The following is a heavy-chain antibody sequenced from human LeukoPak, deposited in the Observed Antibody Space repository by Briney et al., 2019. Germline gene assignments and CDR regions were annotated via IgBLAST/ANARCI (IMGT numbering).Heavy chain of an antibody. CDR3: AKLPGPIAVAGAFDY. J-gene: IGHJ4*02. D-gene: IGHD6-19*01. V-gene: IGHV3-23*01. CDR1: GFTFSSYA. Sequence: PGGPLRLSCAASGFTFSSYAMSWVRQAPGKGLEWVSAISGSGGSTYYADSVKGRFTISRDNSKNTLYLQMNSLRAEDTAVYYCAKLPGPIAVAGAFDYWGQGTLVTVSS. CDR2: ISGSGGST.